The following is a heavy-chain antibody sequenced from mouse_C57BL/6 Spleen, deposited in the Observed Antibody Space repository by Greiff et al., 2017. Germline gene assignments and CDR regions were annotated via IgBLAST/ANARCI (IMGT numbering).Heavy chain of an antibody. J-gene: IGHJ1*03. D-gene: IGHD1-1*01. V-gene: IGHV5-9*01. CDR1: GFTFSSYT. Sequence: EVQLVEPGGGLVKPGGSLKLSCAASGFTFSSYTMSWVRQTPEKRLEWVATISGGGGNTYYPDSVKGRITISRDNAKNTLYLQMSSLRSEDTALYYCARGRYYGSSHWCFDVWGTGTTVTVSS. CDR2: ISGGGGNT. CDR3: ARGRYYGSSHWCFDV.